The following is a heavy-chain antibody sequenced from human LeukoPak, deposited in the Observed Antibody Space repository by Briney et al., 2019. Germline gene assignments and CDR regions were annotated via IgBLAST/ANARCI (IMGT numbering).Heavy chain of an antibody. CDR2: TYHSGST. Sequence: PSQTLSLTCAVSGGSISSGGYSWSWIRQPPGKGLEWIGYTYHSGSTYYNPSLKSRVTISVDRSKNQFSLKLSSVTAADTAVYYCARASVEMATYFDYWGQGTLVTVSS. CDR1: GGSISSGGYS. CDR3: ARASVEMATYFDY. J-gene: IGHJ4*02. V-gene: IGHV4-30-2*01. D-gene: IGHD5-12*01.